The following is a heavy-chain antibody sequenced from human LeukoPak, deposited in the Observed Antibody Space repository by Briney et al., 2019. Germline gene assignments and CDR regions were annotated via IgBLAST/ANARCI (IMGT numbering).Heavy chain of an antibody. J-gene: IGHJ4*02. V-gene: IGHV3-48*03. Sequence: GGSLRLSCAASGFTFSSYEMNWVRQAPGKGLEWVSYISSSGSTIYYADSVKGRFTISRDNSKNTLYLQMNSLRAEDTAVYYCPRDLLPAAGEYYFDYWGQGTLVTVSS. CDR2: ISSSGSTI. CDR1: GFTFSSYE. D-gene: IGHD6-13*01. CDR3: PRDLLPAAGEYYFDY.